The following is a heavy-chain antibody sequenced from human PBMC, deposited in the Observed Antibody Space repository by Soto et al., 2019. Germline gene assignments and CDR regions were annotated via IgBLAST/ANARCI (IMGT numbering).Heavy chain of an antibody. Sequence: QVQLQESGPGLVRPSQSLSLSCSVSGGSFRSGAYYWTWIRQLPGKGLEWIGYIYNGGGTYYNPSLKRRINISVDTSKAQFSLKLSSVTAADTAVYYCARGDVSGWYEGDYFAYWGRGTLVTVSS. CDR3: ARGDVSGWYEGDYFAY. CDR2: IYNGGGT. V-gene: IGHV4-31*03. CDR1: GGSFRSGAYY. J-gene: IGHJ4*02. D-gene: IGHD6-13*01.